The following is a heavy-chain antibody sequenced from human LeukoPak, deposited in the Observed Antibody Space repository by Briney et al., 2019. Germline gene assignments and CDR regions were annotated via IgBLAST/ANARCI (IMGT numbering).Heavy chain of an antibody. D-gene: IGHD3-10*01. V-gene: IGHV3-23*01. Sequence: GGSLRLSCAASGFTFSSYAMSWVRQAPGKGLEWVSGISGSGGSTYYADSVKGRFTISRDNSKNRLYLQMNSLRAEDTAVYYCAKRPRGNYLDPFDYWGQGTLVSVSS. CDR2: ISGSGGST. CDR1: GFTFSSYA. J-gene: IGHJ4*02. CDR3: AKRPRGNYLDPFDY.